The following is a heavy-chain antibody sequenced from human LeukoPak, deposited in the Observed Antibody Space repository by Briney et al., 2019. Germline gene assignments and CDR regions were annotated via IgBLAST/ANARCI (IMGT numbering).Heavy chain of an antibody. V-gene: IGHV3-48*04. CDR3: ARALPVRYYDSSGILDY. D-gene: IGHD3-22*01. Sequence: TGGSLRLSCAASGFTFSSYSMNWVRQAPGKGLEWVSYISSSSSTIYYADSVKGRFTISRDNAKNSLYLQMNSLRAEDTAVYYCARALPVRYYDSSGILDYWGQGTLVTVSS. CDR2: ISSSSSTI. J-gene: IGHJ4*02. CDR1: GFTFSSYS.